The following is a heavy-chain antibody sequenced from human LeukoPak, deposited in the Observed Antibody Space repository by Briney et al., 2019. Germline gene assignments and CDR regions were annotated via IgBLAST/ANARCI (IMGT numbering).Heavy chain of an antibody. Sequence: PGGSLRLSCAASGFTFSSYAMSWVRQAPGKGLEWVSAISGSGGSTYYADSVKGRFTISRDNSKNTLYLQMNSLRAEDTAVYHCAKDQLDLPYYYYYGMDVWGQGTTVTVSS. J-gene: IGHJ6*02. CDR2: ISGSGGST. D-gene: IGHD6-13*01. V-gene: IGHV3-23*01. CDR3: AKDQLDLPYYYYYGMDV. CDR1: GFTFSSYA.